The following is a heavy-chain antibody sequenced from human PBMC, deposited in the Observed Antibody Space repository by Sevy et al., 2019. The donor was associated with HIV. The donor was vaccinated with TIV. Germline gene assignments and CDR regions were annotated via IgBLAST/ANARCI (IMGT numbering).Heavy chain of an antibody. CDR3: ARDHVKDGDLGGYYYFAMDV. J-gene: IGHJ6*02. CDR1: GFTFSDYY. D-gene: IGHD4-17*01. CDR2: ISGSDDAI. V-gene: IGHV3-11*01. Sequence: GGSLRLSCAASGFTFSDYYMSWIRQAPGKGLEWISYISGSDDAIYYADSVKGRFSISRDNAKNSLYLQLTSLRPEDTAVYYCARDHVKDGDLGGYYYFAMDVWGQGTTVTVSS.